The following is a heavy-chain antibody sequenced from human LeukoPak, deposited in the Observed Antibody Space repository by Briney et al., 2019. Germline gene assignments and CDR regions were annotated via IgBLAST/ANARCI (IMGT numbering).Heavy chain of an antibody. CDR1: GFTFSTSS. CDR3: ARTAPIKPFEH. J-gene: IGHJ4*02. CDR2: ISSSSRDT. D-gene: IGHD5-24*01. V-gene: IGHV3-21*01. Sequence: GGSLRLSCAASGFTFSTSSINWVRQAPGKGLDWVASISSSSRDTYYADSVKGRFTISRDNAKKSLYLQMSSLRAEDTAVYYCARTAPIKPFEHWGQGTLVTVSS.